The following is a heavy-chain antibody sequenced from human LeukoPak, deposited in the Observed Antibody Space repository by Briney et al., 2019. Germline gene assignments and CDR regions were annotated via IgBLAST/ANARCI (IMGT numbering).Heavy chain of an antibody. J-gene: IGHJ4*02. D-gene: IGHD3-10*01. V-gene: IGHV5-51*01. Sequence: GESLKISCKGSGYDFSNYWIGWVRQKSAKGLEWMGIIYPGDSDTRYSPSFQGQVTISADKSINAAYLQWSSLKASDSAIYYCARQVIRGATQSPVDHWGQGTLVTVSS. CDR1: GYDFSNYW. CDR2: IYPGDSDT. CDR3: ARQVIRGATQSPVDH.